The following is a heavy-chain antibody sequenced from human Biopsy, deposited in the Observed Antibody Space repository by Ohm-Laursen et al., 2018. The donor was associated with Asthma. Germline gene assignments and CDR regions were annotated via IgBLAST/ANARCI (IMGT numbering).Heavy chain of an antibody. CDR1: GFTFSTYG. CDR3: ARAYGGSFFSGAFDI. V-gene: IGHV3-30*03. Sequence: SLRLSCTASGFTFSTYGMHWVRQAPGKGLEWVAVISYDGFNKDYGDSVKGRVTISRDNSKNTLSLQMNSLRAEDTAVYYCARAYGGSFFSGAFDIWGQGTMVTVSS. J-gene: IGHJ3*02. D-gene: IGHD4-23*01. CDR2: ISYDGFNK.